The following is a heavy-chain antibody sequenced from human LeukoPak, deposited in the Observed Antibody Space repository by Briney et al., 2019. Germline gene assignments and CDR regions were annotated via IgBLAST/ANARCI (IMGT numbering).Heavy chain of an antibody. V-gene: IGHV4-4*07. Sequence: PSETLSLTCSLSGGSISIYWSWIRQPAGKGLEWIAQIHTSGSTNFNPSLKSRVSISMDTPNNQFSLMISSVTAADTAIYYCAGRGLSTGWTFDYWGHGTLVTVSS. CDR1: GGSISIY. CDR2: IHTSGST. D-gene: IGHD6-19*01. CDR3: AGRGLSTGWTFDY. J-gene: IGHJ4*01.